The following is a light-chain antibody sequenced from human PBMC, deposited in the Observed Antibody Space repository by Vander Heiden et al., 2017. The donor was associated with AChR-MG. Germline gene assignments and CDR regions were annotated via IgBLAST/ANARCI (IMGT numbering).Light chain of an antibody. CDR3: STWDNSLSRWV. CDR1: NNNIGSDA. J-gene: IGLJ3*02. Sequence: QSALTQDASVSGTVGQKVTLSCTGNNNNIGSDAVGWYQQISHGAPKTVIFGNSLPSGIPDRFSGSKSGTTASLTISGLHPEDEADYYCSTWDNSLSRWVFGGGTKLTVL. V-gene: IGLV1-44*01. CDR2: GNS.